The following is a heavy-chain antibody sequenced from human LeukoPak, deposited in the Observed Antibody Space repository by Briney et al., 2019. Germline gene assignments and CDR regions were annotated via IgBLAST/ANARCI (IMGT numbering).Heavy chain of an antibody. V-gene: IGHV1-24*01. CDR3: ATAGRFLEWYEYYFDY. CDR2: FDPEDGET. J-gene: IGHJ4*02. D-gene: IGHD3-3*01. Sequence: ASVKVSCKVSGYTLTELSMHWVRQAPGKGLEWMGGFDPEDGETIYAQKFQGRVTMTEDTSTDTAYTELSSLRSEDTAVYYCATAGRFLEWYEYYFDYWGQGTLVTVSS. CDR1: GYTLTELS.